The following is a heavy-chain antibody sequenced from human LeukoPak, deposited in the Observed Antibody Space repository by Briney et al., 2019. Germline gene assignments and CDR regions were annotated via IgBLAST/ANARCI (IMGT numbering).Heavy chain of an antibody. D-gene: IGHD4-11*01. CDR1: GGSFSGYY. CDR2: INHSGST. J-gene: IGHJ4*02. CDR3: ARGNYSSYYFDY. V-gene: IGHV4-34*01. Sequence: NPSETLSLTCAVYGGSFSGYYWSWIRQPPGKGLEWIGEINHSGSTNYNPSLKSRVTISVDTSKNQFSLKLSSVTAADTAVYYCARGNYSSYYFDYWGQGTLVTVSS.